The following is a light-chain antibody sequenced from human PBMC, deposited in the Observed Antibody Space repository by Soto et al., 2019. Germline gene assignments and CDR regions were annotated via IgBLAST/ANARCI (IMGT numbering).Light chain of an antibody. CDR2: DAS. J-gene: IGKJ2*01. Sequence: DIQMTQSPSTLSAYVGDRVTITCRASQSISSWLAWYQQKPGKAPKLLIYDASSLESGVPSRFSGSGSGTEFTLTISSLQPDDFATYNCQQYNSYYTFGHGTKLEIK. CDR3: QQYNSYYT. V-gene: IGKV1-5*01. CDR1: QSISSW.